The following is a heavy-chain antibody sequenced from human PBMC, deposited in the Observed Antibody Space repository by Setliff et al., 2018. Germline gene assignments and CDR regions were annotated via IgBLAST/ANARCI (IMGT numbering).Heavy chain of an antibody. Sequence: SETLSLTCAVYGGSFSGYYWSWLRQPPGKGLEWIGEINHSGSTNYNPSLKSRVTISVDTSKNQFSLKLSSVTAADTAVYYCARGWGSGWSKEGAFDIWGQGTMVTVS. D-gene: IGHD6-19*01. J-gene: IGHJ3*02. V-gene: IGHV4-34*01. CDR2: INHSGST. CDR3: ARGWGSGWSKEGAFDI. CDR1: GGSFSGYY.